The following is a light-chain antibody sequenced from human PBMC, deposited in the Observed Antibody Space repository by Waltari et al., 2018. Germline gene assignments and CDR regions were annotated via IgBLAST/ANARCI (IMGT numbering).Light chain of an antibody. CDR1: ESISSW. CDR3: QQFNTYPWT. V-gene: IGKV1-5*03. CDR2: KAS. J-gene: IGKJ1*01. Sequence: DIQMTQSPSTLSASVGDRVTITCRASESISSWLAWYQQRPGKAPNLLIYKASRLGSGVPSRFSGSGSGTEFTLTISSLQPEDFATYYCQQFNTYPWTFGQGTKVDIK.